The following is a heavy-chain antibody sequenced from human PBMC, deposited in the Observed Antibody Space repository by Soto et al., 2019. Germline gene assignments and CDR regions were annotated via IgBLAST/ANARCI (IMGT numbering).Heavy chain of an antibody. Sequence: GGSLRLSCAASGFTFSSYWMSWVRQAPGKGLEWVANIRQDGSERYSVDSVKGRFTISRDNAKNSLYLQMNSLRDEDTAVYYCARGGQIVFYWYFDLWGRGTLVTVSS. V-gene: IGHV3-7*01. J-gene: IGHJ2*01. CDR1: GFTFSSYW. D-gene: IGHD6-6*01. CDR3: ARGGQIVFYWYFDL. CDR2: IRQDGSER.